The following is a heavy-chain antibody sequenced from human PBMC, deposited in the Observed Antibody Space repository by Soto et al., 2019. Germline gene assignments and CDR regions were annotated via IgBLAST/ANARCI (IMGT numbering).Heavy chain of an antibody. CDR3: ARSSRPQEMATILHFDY. Sequence: ASVKVSCKASGYTFTSYYMHWVRQAPGQGLEWMRIINPSGGSTSYAQKFQGRVTMTRDTSTSTVYMELSSLRSEDTAVYHCARSSRPQEMATILHFDYWGQGTLVTSPQ. V-gene: IGHV1-46*01. CDR2: INPSGGST. D-gene: IGHD5-12*01. CDR1: GYTFTSYY. J-gene: IGHJ4*02.